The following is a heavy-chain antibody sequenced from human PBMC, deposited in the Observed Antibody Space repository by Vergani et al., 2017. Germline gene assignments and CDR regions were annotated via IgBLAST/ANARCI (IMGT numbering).Heavy chain of an antibody. J-gene: IGHJ4*02. CDR1: FDSIRNLY. CDR3: GKDSVVTGSY. CDR2: ISASGTT. Sequence: VQLQESGPGLVKSSETLSLTCSVSFDSIRNLYCNWIRQPPGKGLEWVSAISASGTTYYADSVKGRFTISRDNSQNTLYLQMNSLRVDDSAVYYCGKDSVVTGSYWGQGTLVAVSS. V-gene: IGHV3-69-1*01. D-gene: IGHD2-21*02.